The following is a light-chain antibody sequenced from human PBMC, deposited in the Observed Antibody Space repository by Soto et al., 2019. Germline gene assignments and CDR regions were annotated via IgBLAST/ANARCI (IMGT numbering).Light chain of an antibody. V-gene: IGKV2-28*01. CDR1: QELLHSNRYNY. CDR3: AQGLATPFT. J-gene: IGKJ4*01. CDR2: SGS. Sequence: IVLTQSPLSLPVTPGEPASISCRSGQELLHSNRYNYLNWYLQKPGQSPQLLIYSGSTRASGVPARFSGSGSGTDFTLTINRVEAEDVGLYFCAQGLATPFTFGGGTKVDIK.